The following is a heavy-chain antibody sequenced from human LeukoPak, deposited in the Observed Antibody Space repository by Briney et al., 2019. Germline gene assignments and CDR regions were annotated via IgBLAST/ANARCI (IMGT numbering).Heavy chain of an antibody. CDR2: IYYSGST. J-gene: IGHJ3*02. V-gene: IGHV4-39*01. CDR3: ALDSGWSAFDI. D-gene: IGHD6-19*01. CDR1: GGSISSSCYY. Sequence: PSETLSLTCTVSGGSISSSCYYWGWLRQPPGKGLEWIGSIYYSGSTYYNPSLKSRVTISVDTSKNQFSLKLSSVTAADTAVYYCALDSGWSAFDIWGQGTMVTVSS.